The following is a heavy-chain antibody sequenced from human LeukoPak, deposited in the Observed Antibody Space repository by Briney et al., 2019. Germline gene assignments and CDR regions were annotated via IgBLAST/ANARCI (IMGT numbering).Heavy chain of an antibody. J-gene: IGHJ2*01. CDR1: GFIFDTYA. V-gene: IGHV3-23*01. CDR2: ISGSGGST. CDR3: AKDRPGRNLYWYFDL. D-gene: IGHD4-23*01. Sequence: GGSLRLSCAASGFIFDTYAMTWVRQAPGKGLEWVSGISGSGGSTFYADSVKGRFTISRDNSKNTLFLQMNSLGAEDTAVYYCAKDRPGRNLYWYFDLWGRGTLVTVSS.